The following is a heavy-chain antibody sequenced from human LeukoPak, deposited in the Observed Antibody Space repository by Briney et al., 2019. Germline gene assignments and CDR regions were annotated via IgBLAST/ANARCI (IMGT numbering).Heavy chain of an antibody. Sequence: SQTLSLTCTVSGDSISSGDYYWSWIRQPAGKGLEWIGRISSSGSTNYNPSLKSRVTMSVDTSKNQFSLKLSSVTAADTAVYYCARDWTYYYDSSGGDAFDIWGQGTMVTVSS. J-gene: IGHJ3*02. CDR1: GDSISSGDYY. CDR2: ISSSGST. CDR3: ARDWTYYYDSSGGDAFDI. V-gene: IGHV4-61*02. D-gene: IGHD3-22*01.